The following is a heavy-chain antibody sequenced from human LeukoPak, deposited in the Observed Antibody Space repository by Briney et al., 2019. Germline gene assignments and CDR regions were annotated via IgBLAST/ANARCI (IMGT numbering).Heavy chain of an antibody. CDR3: ARDRRIFGVPDASDI. V-gene: IGHV1-69*04. CDR2: IIPILGIA. Sequence: SVKVSCKASGGTFSSYAISWVRQAPGQGLEWMGRIIPILGIANYAQKFQGRVTITADKSTSTAYMELSSLRSEDTAVYYCARDRRIFGVPDASDIWGQGTMVTVSS. D-gene: IGHD3-3*01. CDR1: GGTFSSYA. J-gene: IGHJ3*02.